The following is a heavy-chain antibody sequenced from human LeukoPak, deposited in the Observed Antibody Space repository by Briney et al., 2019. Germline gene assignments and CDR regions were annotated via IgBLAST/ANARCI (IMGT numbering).Heavy chain of an antibody. CDR1: GFTFDDYA. CDR2: ISWDGGAT. Sequence: GGSLRLSCAASGFTFDDYAIQWVRQVPGKGLEWVSLISWDGGATYYADSVRGRFLLSRDNSRNSLYLQMNSLRPEDTAFYYCARGTYDTSGYANIDYWGPGALVTVSS. D-gene: IGHD3-22*01. V-gene: IGHV3-43D*03. J-gene: IGHJ4*02. CDR3: ARGTYDTSGYANIDY.